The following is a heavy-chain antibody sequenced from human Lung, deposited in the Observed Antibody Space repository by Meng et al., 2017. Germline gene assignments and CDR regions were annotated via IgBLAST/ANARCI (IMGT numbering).Heavy chain of an antibody. CDR2: ISSSSNYI. Sequence: EVQLVESGGGLVKPGVSLGLSCAASGFTFSSYTMNWVRQAPGKGLEWVSSISSSSNYIYYADSVKGRFTISRDDAKNSLYLQMNSLRAEDTAVYYCARHGTFGAPGTANWFDPWGQGTLVTVSS. V-gene: IGHV3-21*01. CDR1: GFTFSSYT. CDR3: ARHGTFGAPGTANWFDP. D-gene: IGHD6-13*01. J-gene: IGHJ5*02.